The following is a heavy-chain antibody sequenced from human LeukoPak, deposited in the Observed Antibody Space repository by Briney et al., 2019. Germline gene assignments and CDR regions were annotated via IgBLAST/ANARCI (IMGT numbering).Heavy chain of an antibody. Sequence: SETLSLTCAVYGGSFSGYYWSWIRQPPGKGLEWIGYIYYSGSTNYNPSLKSRVTISVDTSKNQFSLKLSSVTAADTAVYYCAGTYYYDSSGYNWFDPWGQGTLVTVSS. CDR1: GGSFSGYY. CDR2: IYYSGST. D-gene: IGHD3-22*01. J-gene: IGHJ5*02. CDR3: AGTYYYDSSGYNWFDP. V-gene: IGHV4-59*01.